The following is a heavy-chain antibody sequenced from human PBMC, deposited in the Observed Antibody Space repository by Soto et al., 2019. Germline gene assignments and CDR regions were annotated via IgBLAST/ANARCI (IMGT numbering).Heavy chain of an antibody. V-gene: IGHV1-46*01. CDR2: IDPSDGST. CDR3: PKGFVTRERPYHFSYFMDV. D-gene: IGHD1-26*01. J-gene: IGHJ6*02. CDR1: GYLFSTYS. Sequence: QEHLVQSGAEVKKPGASVPVSCQASGYLFSTYSVHWVRHAPGQALQWIGVIDPSDGSTIYAQQFKDRIALTTDTFARTVFLCLTSLTFDHTAIYYCPKGFVTRERPYHFSYFMDVWCQGTTVT.